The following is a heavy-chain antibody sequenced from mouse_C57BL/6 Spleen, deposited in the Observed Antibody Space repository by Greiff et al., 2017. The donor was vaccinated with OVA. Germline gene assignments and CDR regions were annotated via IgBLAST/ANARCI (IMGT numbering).Heavy chain of an antibody. Sequence: QVQLQQSGAELVKPGASVKLSCKASGYTFTSYWMQWVKQRPGQGLEWIGEIDPSDSYTNYNQKFKGKATLTVDTSSSTAYMQLSSLTSEDSAVYYCARNWAMDYWGQGTSVTVSS. CDR1: GYTFTSYW. CDR3: ARNWAMDY. CDR2: IDPSDSYT. J-gene: IGHJ4*01. V-gene: IGHV1-50*01.